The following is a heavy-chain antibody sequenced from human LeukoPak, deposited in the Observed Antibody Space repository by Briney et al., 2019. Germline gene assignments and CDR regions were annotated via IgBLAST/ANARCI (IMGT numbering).Heavy chain of an antibody. CDR3: ARDLFLWGAFDI. V-gene: IGHV3-23*01. CDR2: LSGSADRT. D-gene: IGHD2/OR15-2a*01. CDR1: GFSFSNYG. J-gene: IGHJ3*02. Sequence: GGSLRLSCAGSGFSFSNYGMSWVRQAPGKGLEWVSALSGSADRTYYADSVKGRFTISRDNSKNTLFLHINSLRADDTAVYYCARDLFLWGAFDIWGQGTMVTVSS.